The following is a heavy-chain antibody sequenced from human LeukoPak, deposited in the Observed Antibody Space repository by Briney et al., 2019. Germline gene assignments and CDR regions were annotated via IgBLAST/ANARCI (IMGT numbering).Heavy chain of an antibody. CDR1: GFTFSSYA. CDR3: ANLYGDYPDY. D-gene: IGHD4-17*01. Sequence: PGGSLRLSCAASGFTFSSYAMNWVRQAPGKGLEWVSVISGSGGFTYYADSVKGRFTISRDNSKNTLYLQMNSLRAEDTAVYYCANLYGDYPDYWGQGTLVTVSS. J-gene: IGHJ4*02. V-gene: IGHV3-23*01. CDR2: ISGSGGFT.